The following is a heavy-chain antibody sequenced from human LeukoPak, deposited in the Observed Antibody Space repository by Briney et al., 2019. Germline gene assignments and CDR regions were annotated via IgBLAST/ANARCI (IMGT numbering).Heavy chain of an antibody. CDR2: INPNSGGT. V-gene: IGHV1-2*02. CDR3: AIINWNYVGRPFDV. J-gene: IGHJ3*01. D-gene: IGHD1-7*01. Sequence: GASVKVSCKASGYAFTGYYMHWVRQAPGQGLEWMGWINPNSGGTNSAQKFQGRVTMTRDTSISTAYMELSSLRSDDTAVYYCAIINWNYVGRPFDVWGQGTMVTVSS. CDR1: GYAFTGYY.